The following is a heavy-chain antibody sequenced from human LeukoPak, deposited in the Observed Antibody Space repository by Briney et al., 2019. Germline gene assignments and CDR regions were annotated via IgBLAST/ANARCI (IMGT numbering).Heavy chain of an antibody. Sequence: PGGSLRLSCAASGFTFSTYSMNWVRQAPGKGLEWVSYISGNSASIYYADSVKGRFTISRDNAKNSLYLQMNSLRSDDTAEYYCAATPGGRSWSHWFDPWGQGTLVIVSS. CDR1: GFTFSTYS. CDR2: ISGNSASI. D-gene: IGHD3-16*01. CDR3: AATPGGRSWSHWFDP. V-gene: IGHV3-48*01. J-gene: IGHJ5*02.